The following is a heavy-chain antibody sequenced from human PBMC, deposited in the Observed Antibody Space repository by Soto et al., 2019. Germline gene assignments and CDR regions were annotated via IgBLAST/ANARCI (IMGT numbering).Heavy chain of an antibody. Sequence: QVQLQESGPGLVKPSQTLSVTCTVSGGSISSGGYYWSWIRLQPGKGLEWIGYIYYSGSTYYNPSLKSRATISVDTSKNQFSLKLSSVTAADTAVYYCARDRHYPLYYFDYWGQGTLVTVSS. CDR3: ARDRHYPLYYFDY. J-gene: IGHJ4*02. CDR2: IYYSGST. D-gene: IGHD3-10*01. V-gene: IGHV4-31*03. CDR1: GGSISSGGYY.